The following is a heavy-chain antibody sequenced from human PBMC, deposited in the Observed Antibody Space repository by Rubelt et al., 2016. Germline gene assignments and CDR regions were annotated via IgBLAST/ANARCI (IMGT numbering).Heavy chain of an antibody. CDR3: VRDRPHWD. D-gene: IGHD3-16*01. V-gene: IGHV3-23*03. J-gene: IGHJ4*02. Sequence: EEQLLESGGGLVQPGGSLRLFCAASGFTFSNYAMSWVRQAPGKGLEWVSQIHMDGKSAFYADSVKGRFTISRDNDKNTVYLQMNSLRAEDTAVYYCVRDRPHWDWGQGTLVTVSP. CDR1: GFTFSNYA. CDR2: IHMDGKSA.